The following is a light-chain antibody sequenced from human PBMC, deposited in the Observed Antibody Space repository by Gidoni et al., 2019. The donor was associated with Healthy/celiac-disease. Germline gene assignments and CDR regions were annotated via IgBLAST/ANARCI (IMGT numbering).Light chain of an antibody. CDR1: QSVSSSY. J-gene: IGKJ1*01. Sequence: ENVLTQSPGTLSLSPGERATLSCRASQSVSSSYLAWYQQKPGQAPRLLIYGASSRATGLPDRFSGSGSGTDFTLTISRLEPEDFAVYYCQQYGSSPWTFGQGTKVEIK. CDR2: GAS. CDR3: QQYGSSPWT. V-gene: IGKV3-20*01.